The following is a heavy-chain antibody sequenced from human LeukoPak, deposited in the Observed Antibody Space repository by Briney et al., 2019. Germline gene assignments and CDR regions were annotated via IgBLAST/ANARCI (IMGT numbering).Heavy chain of an antibody. D-gene: IGHD2-15*01. CDR3: ARFPCSGDSCYFGIRAFDV. Sequence: SETLSLTCAIYGGSFSGYYWNWIRQSPGKGLEWIGEINHSRSTNYNPSLKSRVTIPVDTSKNQFSLKLSSMTAADTAVYYCARFPCSGDSCYFGIRAFDVWGQGTMVTVSS. CDR1: GGSFSGYY. CDR2: INHSRST. J-gene: IGHJ3*01. V-gene: IGHV4-34*01.